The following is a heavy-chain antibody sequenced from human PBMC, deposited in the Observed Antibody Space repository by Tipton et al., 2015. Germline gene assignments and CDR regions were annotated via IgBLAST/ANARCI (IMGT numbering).Heavy chain of an antibody. V-gene: IGHV1-46*01. CDR2: INPSGSST. J-gene: IGHJ6*02. Sequence: QLVQSGAEVKKPGASVRVSCKASGYTFTGYYMHWVRQAPGQGLEWMGIINPSGSSTSYAQKFQGRVTMTRDTSTSTVYMELSSLRSEDTAVYYCARDILHRSSWYTDYYYGMDIWGQGTTVTVSS. CDR3: ARDILHRSSWYTDYYYGMDI. D-gene: IGHD6-13*01. CDR1: GYTFTGYY.